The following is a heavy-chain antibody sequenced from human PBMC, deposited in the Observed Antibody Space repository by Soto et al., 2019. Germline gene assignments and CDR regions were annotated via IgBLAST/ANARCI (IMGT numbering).Heavy chain of an antibody. D-gene: IGHD3-9*01. J-gene: IGHJ4*02. CDR2: INSNSGDT. V-gene: IGHV1-2*02. Sequence: QVQLVQSGAEVRKPGASVKVSCKASGYTFTAYYLHWVRQAPGQGLEWMGWINSNSGDTGYAQKFQGRVTMTRDTSITTVYMELSRLRSDDTAVYYCARFSLPGTGLLDFWGQGALVTVTS. CDR3: ARFSLPGTGLLDF. CDR1: GYTFTAYY.